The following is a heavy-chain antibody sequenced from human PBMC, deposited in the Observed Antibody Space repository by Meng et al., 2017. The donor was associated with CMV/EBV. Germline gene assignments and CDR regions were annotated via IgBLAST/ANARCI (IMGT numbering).Heavy chain of an antibody. J-gene: IGHJ5*02. Sequence: FTVRSYAMRWGCRAPGKGLEWVSGISGSGGSTYYADSVKGRFTISRDNSKHTLYLQMNSLRAEDTAVYYCAKGARYCSSTSCYSWFDPWGQGTLVTVSS. CDR2: ISGSGGST. CDR1: FTVRSYA. D-gene: IGHD2-2*01. V-gene: IGHV3-23*01. CDR3: AKGARYCSSTSCYSWFDP.